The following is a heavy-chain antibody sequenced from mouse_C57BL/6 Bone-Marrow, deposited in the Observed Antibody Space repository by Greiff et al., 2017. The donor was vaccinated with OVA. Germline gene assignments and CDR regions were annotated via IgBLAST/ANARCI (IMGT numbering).Heavy chain of an antibody. CDR2: INPNYGTT. Sequence: VQLQQSGPELVKPGASVKISCKASGYSFTDYNMNWVKQSNGKSLEWIGVINPNYGTTSYNQKFKGKATLTVDQSSSTAYMQLNSLTSADSAVYYCACYYGSSYRYFDVWGTGTTVTVSS. V-gene: IGHV1-39*01. J-gene: IGHJ1*03. D-gene: IGHD1-1*01. CDR3: ACYYGSSYRYFDV. CDR1: GYSFTDYN.